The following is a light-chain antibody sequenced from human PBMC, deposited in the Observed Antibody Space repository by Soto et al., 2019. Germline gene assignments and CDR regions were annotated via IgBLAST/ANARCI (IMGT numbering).Light chain of an antibody. V-gene: IGKV3-11*01. CDR1: QSVSSY. CDR3: QQRGVWPIT. Sequence: EIVLTQSPATLSLSPGERATLSCRASQSVSSYLAWYQQKLGQAPRLLISDASNRATGIPARFSGSGSGTAFTLTISSLEPEDFAVYYCQQRGVWPITFGQGTRLEIK. J-gene: IGKJ5*01. CDR2: DAS.